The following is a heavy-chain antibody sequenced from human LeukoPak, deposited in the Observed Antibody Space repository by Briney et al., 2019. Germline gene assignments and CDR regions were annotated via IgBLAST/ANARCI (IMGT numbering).Heavy chain of an antibody. D-gene: IGHD3-16*01. CDR3: PADLPGGAMFDP. J-gene: IGHJ5*02. CDR2: IVVGSGNT. Sequence: TSVKVSYKASGFTFSSSTIQWVRQARGQRLEWMGWIVVGSGNTNYAQNFQERVTITRDMSTSTAYMEVSSLRSEDTAVYYCPADLPGGAMFDPWGQGTLVTVSS. CDR1: GFTFSSST. V-gene: IGHV1-58*02.